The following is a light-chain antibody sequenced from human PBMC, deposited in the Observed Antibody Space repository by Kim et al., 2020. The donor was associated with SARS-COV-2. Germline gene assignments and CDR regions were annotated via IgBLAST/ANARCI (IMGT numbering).Light chain of an antibody. V-gene: IGLV3-19*01. CDR2: GKN. J-gene: IGLJ2*01. Sequence: VALGQTGRITCEGDSRRIDYATWYQKRPGQAPILVIYGKNNRPSGIPDRFSGSSSGNTASLTITGTQAGDEADYYCNSRDSNDNVVFGGGTKLTVL. CDR3: NSRDSNDNVV. CDR1: SRRIDY.